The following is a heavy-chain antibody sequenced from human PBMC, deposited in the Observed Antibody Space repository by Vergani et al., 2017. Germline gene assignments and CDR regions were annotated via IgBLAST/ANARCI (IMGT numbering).Heavy chain of an antibody. D-gene: IGHD4-23*01. Sequence: QVQLQESGPGLVKPSETLSLTCTVSGVSISSYYWSWIWQPPGKGLEWIGYIHYSGSTNYNSSLKSRVTISVDTSKNQFSLKLSCVTAADTAVYYCARGDYGGNSGYFDDWGQGTLVTVSS. CDR1: GVSISSYY. CDR3: ARGDYGGNSGYFDD. CDR2: IHYSGST. J-gene: IGHJ4*02. V-gene: IGHV4-59*01.